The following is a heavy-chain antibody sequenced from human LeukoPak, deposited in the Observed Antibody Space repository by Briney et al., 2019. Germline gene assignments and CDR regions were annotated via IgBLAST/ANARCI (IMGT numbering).Heavy chain of an antibody. CDR2: VSKDGSAT. J-gene: IGHJ4*02. CDR3: ATGRVQLDY. V-gene: IGHV3-30*03. Sequence: GGSLRLSCAASGFTFSNSAMSWVCQAPGKGLEWVAQVSKDGSATFYADSVRGRFTISRDNSKNTLSLQMDNLRVDDTAVYFCATGRVQLDYWGQGALVSVSS. CDR1: GFTFSNSA. D-gene: IGHD3-10*01.